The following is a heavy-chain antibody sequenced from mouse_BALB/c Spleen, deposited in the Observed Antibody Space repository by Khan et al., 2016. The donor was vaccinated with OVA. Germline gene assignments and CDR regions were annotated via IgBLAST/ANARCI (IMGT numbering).Heavy chain of an antibody. CDR1: GYTFTEYT. CDR3: TRRDYYAYYWFFDV. CDR2: FNPNNGGT. V-gene: IGHV1-18*01. D-gene: IGHD1-2*01. Sequence: EVQLQQSGPELVKPGASVRISCKTSGYTFTEYTMHWVKQSHGKSLEWLGGFNPNNGGTSYNQTFKGKATLTVDKSSSTAYMELRSLTSEDSAVDDCTRRDYYAYYWFFDVWGAGTTVTVSS. J-gene: IGHJ1*01.